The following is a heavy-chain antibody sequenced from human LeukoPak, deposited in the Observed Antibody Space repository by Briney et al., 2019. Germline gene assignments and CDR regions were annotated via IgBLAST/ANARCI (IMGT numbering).Heavy chain of an antibody. CDR3: ASQVTSYYFDY. Sequence: GSLRLSCATSGFIFSNYWMSWIRQPPGKGLEWIGYIYYSGSTNYNPSLKSRVTISVDTSKNQFSLKLSSVTAADTAVYYCASQVTSYYFDYWGQETLVTVSS. V-gene: IGHV4-59*01. D-gene: IGHD5-18*01. CDR1: GFIFSNYW. CDR2: IYYSGST. J-gene: IGHJ4*02.